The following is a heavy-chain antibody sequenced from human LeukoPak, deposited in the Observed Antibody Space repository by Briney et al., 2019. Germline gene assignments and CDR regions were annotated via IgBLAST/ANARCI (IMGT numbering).Heavy chain of an antibody. CDR1: GGSIISYY. J-gene: IGHJ5*02. CDR3: ASGSTSADNWFDP. D-gene: IGHD2-2*01. V-gene: IGHV4-4*07. Sequence: TSSETLSLTCTVSGGSIISYYWSWIRQPAGKGLEWIGRIYTSGSTNYNPSLKSRVTISVDTSKNQFSLKLSSVTAADTAVYYCASGSTSADNWFDPWGQGTLVTVSS. CDR2: IYTSGST.